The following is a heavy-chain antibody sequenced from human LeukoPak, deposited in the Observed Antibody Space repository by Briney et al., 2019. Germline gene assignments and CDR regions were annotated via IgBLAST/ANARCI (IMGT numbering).Heavy chain of an antibody. J-gene: IGHJ4*02. CDR2: ISYDGSNK. CDR1: GFTFSSYA. CDR3: ARDQYGSGSS. Sequence: GRSLRLSCAASGFTFSSYAMHWVRQAPGKGLEWVAVISYDGSNKYYADSVKGRFTISRDNSKNTLYLQMNSLRAEDTAVYYCARDQYGSGSSWGQGTLVTVSS. D-gene: IGHD3-10*01. V-gene: IGHV3-30-3*01.